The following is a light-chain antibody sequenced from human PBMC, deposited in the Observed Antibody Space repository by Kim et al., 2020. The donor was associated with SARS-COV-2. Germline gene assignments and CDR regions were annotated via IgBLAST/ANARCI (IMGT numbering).Light chain of an antibody. CDR3: LLYYGGARV. J-gene: IGLJ3*02. CDR2: STT. CDR1: KEEVTIGSY. Sequence: PGGTVTLTCASSKEEVTIGSYPDWFQQKPGQAPSALIYSTTNKHSWTPARFSGSLLGGKAALTLSGVQPEVEAEYYCLLYYGGARVFGGGTKLTVL. V-gene: IGLV7-43*01.